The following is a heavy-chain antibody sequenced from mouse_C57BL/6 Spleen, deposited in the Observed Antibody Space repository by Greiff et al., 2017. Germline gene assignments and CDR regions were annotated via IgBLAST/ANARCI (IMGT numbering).Heavy chain of an antibody. D-gene: IGHD4-1*01. CDR3: APLGRDYAMDY. V-gene: IGHV1-74*01. CDR2: IHPSDSDT. CDR1: GYTFTSYW. Sequence: QVQLQQPGAELVKPGASVKVSCKASGYTFTSYWMHGVKQRPGQGLEWMGRIHPSDSDTNYNQKFKGKATLTVDKSSSTAYMQLSSLTSEDSAVYYCAPLGRDYAMDYWGQGTSVTVSS. J-gene: IGHJ4*01.